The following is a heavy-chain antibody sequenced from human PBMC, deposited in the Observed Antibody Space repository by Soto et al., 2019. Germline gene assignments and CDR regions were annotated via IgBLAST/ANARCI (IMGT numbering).Heavy chain of an antibody. V-gene: IGHV3-23*01. J-gene: IGHJ4*02. D-gene: IGHD3-9*01. Sequence: PGGSLRLSCAASGFSFSSYAMSWVRQAPGKGLEWVSAISGTGGSTYYADSVKGRFTISRDNSKNTLYLQMSSLRAEDTAVYYCAKDILTGYFFYYFDYWGQGTLVTVSS. CDR1: GFSFSSYA. CDR3: AKDILTGYFFYYFDY. CDR2: ISGTGGST.